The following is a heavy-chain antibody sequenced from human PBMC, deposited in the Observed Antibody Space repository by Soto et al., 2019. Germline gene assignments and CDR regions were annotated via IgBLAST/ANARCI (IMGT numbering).Heavy chain of an antibody. D-gene: IGHD6-6*01. J-gene: IGHJ6*02. Sequence: SETLSLTCTVSGGSISSSSYYWGWIRQPPGKGLEWIGRIYYSGSTYYNPSLKSRVTISVDTSKNQFSLKLSSVTAADTAVYYCARGRRGIAARRGGYYYGMDVWGQGTTVTVSS. CDR2: IYYSGST. V-gene: IGHV4-39*01. CDR3: ARGRRGIAARRGGYYYGMDV. CDR1: GGSISSSSYY.